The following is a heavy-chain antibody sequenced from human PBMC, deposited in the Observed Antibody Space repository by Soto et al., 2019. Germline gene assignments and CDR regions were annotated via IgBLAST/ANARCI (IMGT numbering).Heavy chain of an antibody. V-gene: IGHV1-69*01. CDR2: IIPISGTA. J-gene: IGHJ4*02. CDR1: GGTFNSYA. D-gene: IGHD2-15*01. Sequence: QVRLVQSGAEVKKPESSVKVSCKPSGGTFNSYAIHWVRQAPGQGLEWMGAIIPISGTANSAQKFQSRVTITAGQSTSTVYMDLSSLRSDDPAVYYCARWGGRSCRGDNCFDTPFDYWGQGTLVTVSS. CDR3: ARWGGRSCRGDNCFDTPFDY.